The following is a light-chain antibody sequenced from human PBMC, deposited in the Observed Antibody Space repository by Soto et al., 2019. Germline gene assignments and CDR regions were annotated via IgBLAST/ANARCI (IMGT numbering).Light chain of an antibody. CDR3: SSYTSSSPYV. CDR2: EVS. V-gene: IGLV2-14*01. Sequence: QSVLTQPASVSGSPGQSITISCTGTSSDVGGYNYVSWFQQHPGKAPKLMIYEVSNRPSGVSNRFSGSKSGNTASLTISGLQAEDGADYYCSSYTSSSPYVFGTGTKVTVL. CDR1: SSDVGGYNY. J-gene: IGLJ1*01.